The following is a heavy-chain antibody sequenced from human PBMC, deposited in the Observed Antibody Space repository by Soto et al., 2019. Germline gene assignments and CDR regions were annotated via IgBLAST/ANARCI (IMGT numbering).Heavy chain of an antibody. CDR3: ARDPTGIAVAGTYNWFDP. J-gene: IGHJ5*02. D-gene: IGHD6-19*01. V-gene: IGHV1-69*12. CDR1: GGTFSTYA. CDR2: IIHIFGTA. Sequence: QVQLVQSGAEVKRPGSSVKVSCKASGGTFSTYAISWVRQAPGQGLEWMGGIIHIFGTANYAQKFQGRVTITADESTSTAYMELSSMRSEDTAVYYCARDPTGIAVAGTYNWFDPWGQGTLVTVSS.